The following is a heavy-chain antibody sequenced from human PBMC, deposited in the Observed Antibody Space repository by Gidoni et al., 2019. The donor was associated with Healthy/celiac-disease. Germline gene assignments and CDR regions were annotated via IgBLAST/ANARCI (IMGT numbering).Heavy chain of an antibody. V-gene: IGHV4-59*01. D-gene: IGHD3-9*01. Sequence: QVQLQESGPGLVKPSETLSLTCTVPGCSIRSYFWSWIRQPPGKGLEWIGYIYYSGSTNYNPSLKSRVTISVDTSKNQFSLKLSSVTAADTAVYYCARVVYYDILTGYNYYYYMDVWGKGTTVTVSS. CDR2: IYYSGST. CDR1: GCSIRSYF. CDR3: ARVVYYDILTGYNYYYYMDV. J-gene: IGHJ6*03.